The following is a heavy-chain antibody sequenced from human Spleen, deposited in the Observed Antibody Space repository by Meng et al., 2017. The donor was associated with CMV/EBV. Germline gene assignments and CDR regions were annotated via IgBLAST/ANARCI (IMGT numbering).Heavy chain of an antibody. CDR2: INWNGGRT. CDR1: GFTFDDNG. Sequence: GESLKISCAASGFTFDDNGMSWVRQVPGKGLEWVSSINWNGGRTGYADSVKGRFTISRDNAKDSLYLQMNSLRAEDTAVYYCSYGDYYYYGMDVWGQGTTVTVSS. D-gene: IGHD5-18*01. V-gene: IGHV3-20*04. J-gene: IGHJ6*02. CDR3: SYGDYYYYGMDV.